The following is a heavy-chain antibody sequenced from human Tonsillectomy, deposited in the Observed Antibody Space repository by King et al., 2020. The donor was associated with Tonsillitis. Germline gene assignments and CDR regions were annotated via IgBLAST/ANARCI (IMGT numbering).Heavy chain of an antibody. CDR2: ITHDGST. J-gene: IGHJ3*02. V-gene: IGHV4-34*01. Sequence: VQLQQWGAGLLKPSETLSLTCAVYGGSFSDYYWNWIRQPPGKGLEWIGEITHDGSTHYNPSPKSRATISKDTSKNKFSLKLSSVTAADAAVYYCARGCSSSNCYDAFDIWGQGTMVTISS. D-gene: IGHD2-2*01. CDR3: ARGCSSSNCYDAFDI. CDR1: GGSFSDYY.